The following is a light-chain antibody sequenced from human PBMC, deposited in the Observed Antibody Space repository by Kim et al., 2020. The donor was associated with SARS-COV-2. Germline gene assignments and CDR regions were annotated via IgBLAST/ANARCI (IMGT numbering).Light chain of an antibody. V-gene: IGKV3-20*01. CDR1: QTVSSSN. Sequence: FSPGERVTPSARARQTVSSSNLAWYHQKPGQAPRLLFFAASSRATGIPARFSGSGSGTDFPLTISRLGPKDFAVYSCQQYDNLITFGQGTRLEIK. CDR3: QQYDNLIT. CDR2: AAS. J-gene: IGKJ5*01.